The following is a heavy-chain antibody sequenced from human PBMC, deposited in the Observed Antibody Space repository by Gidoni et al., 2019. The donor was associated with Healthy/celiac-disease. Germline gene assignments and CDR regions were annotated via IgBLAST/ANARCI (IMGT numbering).Heavy chain of an antibody. CDR3: AKDPESGGYGALFDY. Sequence: EVQPLEAGGGLVEPGGPLSLAFAASGFTFRRYALSWVRQAPGKGLEWVVAISGSGGSTYYADSEKGRFIISRDNSKNTLYLQRYSLTAEDTVVYYCAKDPESGGYGALFDYWGQGTLVTVSS. V-gene: IGHV3-23*01. D-gene: IGHD5-12*01. CDR2: ISGSGGST. CDR1: GFTFRRYA. J-gene: IGHJ4*02.